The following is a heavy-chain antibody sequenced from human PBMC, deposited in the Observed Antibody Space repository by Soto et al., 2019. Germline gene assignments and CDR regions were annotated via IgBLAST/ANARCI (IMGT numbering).Heavy chain of an antibody. CDR1: GFTFSNAW. CDR2: IKSKTNGGIT. D-gene: IGHD3-16*01. CDR3: TTGLGGS. J-gene: IGHJ5*02. V-gene: IGHV3-15*01. Sequence: EVQLVESGGGLVKPGGSLRLSCAASGFTFSNAWMSWVRQAPGKGLEWVGRIKSKTNGGITDYAAPVKGRFTISRDDSKNTLYLQMNSLKTEDTAVYYCTTGLGGSWGQGTLVTVSS.